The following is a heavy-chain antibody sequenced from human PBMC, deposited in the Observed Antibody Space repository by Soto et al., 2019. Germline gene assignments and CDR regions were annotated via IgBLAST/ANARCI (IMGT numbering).Heavy chain of an antibody. Sequence: GGSLRLSCTASGLTFGDYAMSWFRQAPGKGLEWVGFIRSKAYGGTTEYAASVKGRFTISRDDSKSIAYLQMNSLKTEDTAVYYCTRDNDILTGYSINDAFDIWGQGTMVTVSS. CDR3: TRDNDILTGYSINDAFDI. V-gene: IGHV3-49*03. J-gene: IGHJ3*02. CDR1: GLTFGDYA. D-gene: IGHD3-9*01. CDR2: IRSKAYGGTT.